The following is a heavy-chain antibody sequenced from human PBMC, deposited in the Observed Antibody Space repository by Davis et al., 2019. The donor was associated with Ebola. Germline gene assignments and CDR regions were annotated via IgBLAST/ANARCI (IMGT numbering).Heavy chain of an antibody. J-gene: IGHJ6*02. CDR1: GYTFTSYG. CDR2: ISAYNGNT. Sequence: ASVKVSCKASGYTFTSYGISWVRQAPGQGLEWMGWISAYNGNTNYAQKLQGRVTITADKSTSTAYMELSSLRSEDTAVYYCASDKYYYYYYGMDVWGQGTTVTVSS. V-gene: IGHV1-18*01. CDR3: ASDKYYYYYYGMDV.